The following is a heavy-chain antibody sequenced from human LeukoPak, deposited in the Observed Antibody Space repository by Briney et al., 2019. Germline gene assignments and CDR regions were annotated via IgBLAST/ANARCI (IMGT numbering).Heavy chain of an antibody. CDR2: INPNSGGT. CDR3: AGATLLNWFDP. CDR1: GYTFAGYY. Sequence: ASVKVSCKASGYTFAGYYMHWVRQAPGQGLEWMGRINPNSGGTNYAQKFQGRVTMTRDTSISTAYMELSRLRSDDTAVYYCAGATLLNWFDPWGQGTLVTVSS. V-gene: IGHV1-2*06. D-gene: IGHD2-21*01. J-gene: IGHJ5*02.